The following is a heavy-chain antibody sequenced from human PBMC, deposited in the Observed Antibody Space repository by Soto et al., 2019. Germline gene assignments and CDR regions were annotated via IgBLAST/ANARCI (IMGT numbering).Heavy chain of an antibody. Sequence: SETLSLTCTVSGGSISSSSYYWGWIRQPPGKGLEWIGSIYYSGSTYYNPSLKSRVTISVDTSKNQFSLKLSSVTAADTAVYYCASRSITFGGVIVISWFDPWGQGTLVTVSS. CDR2: IYYSGST. D-gene: IGHD3-16*02. CDR1: GGSISSSSYY. V-gene: IGHV4-39*01. CDR3: ASRSITFGGVIVISWFDP. J-gene: IGHJ5*02.